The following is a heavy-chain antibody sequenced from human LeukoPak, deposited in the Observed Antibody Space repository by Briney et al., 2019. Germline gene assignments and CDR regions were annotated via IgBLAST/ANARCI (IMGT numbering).Heavy chain of an antibody. V-gene: IGHV4-39*01. Sequence: PSETLSLTCTVSGGSNSSSSYYWGWIRQPQGKGVEWIESIYYSGSTYYNRSLKSRVTISVDTSKNQFSLKLSSVTAADTAVYYCARPHADYDFWSGYGNWFDHWGQGTLVTVSS. CDR2: IYYSGST. CDR3: ARPHADYDFWSGYGNWFDH. CDR1: GGSNSSSSYY. J-gene: IGHJ5*02. D-gene: IGHD3-3*01.